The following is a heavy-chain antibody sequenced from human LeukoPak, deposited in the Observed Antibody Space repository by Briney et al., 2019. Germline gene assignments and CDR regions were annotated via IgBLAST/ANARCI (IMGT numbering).Heavy chain of an antibody. J-gene: IGHJ3*02. V-gene: IGHV3-30*02. CDR1: GFTFSSYG. CDR2: IRYDGSNK. Sequence: PGGSLRLSCAACGFTFSSYGMHWVRQAPGKGLEWVAFIRYDGSNKYYADSVKGGFTISRDNSKNTLYLQMNSLRAEDTAVYYCAKDKGDAFDIWGQGTMVTVSS. CDR3: AKDKGDAFDI.